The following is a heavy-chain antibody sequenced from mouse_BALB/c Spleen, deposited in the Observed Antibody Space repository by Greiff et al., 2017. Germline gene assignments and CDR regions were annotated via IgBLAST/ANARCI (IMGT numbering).Heavy chain of an antibody. V-gene: IGHV5-17*02. CDR3: ARKGGLGHYFDY. Sequence: EVKVVESGGGLVQPGGSRKPSCAASGFTFSSFGMHWVRQAPEKGLEWVAYISSGSSTIYYADTVKGRFTISRDNPKNTLFLQMTSLRSEDTAMYYCARKGGLGHYFDYWGQGTTLTVSS. J-gene: IGHJ2*01. CDR2: ISSGSSTI. CDR1: GFTFSSFG. D-gene: IGHD4-1*01.